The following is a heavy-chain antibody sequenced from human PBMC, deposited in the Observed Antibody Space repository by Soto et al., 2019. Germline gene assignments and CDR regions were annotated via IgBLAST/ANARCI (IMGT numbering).Heavy chain of an antibody. J-gene: IGHJ5*02. CDR2: INSDGSST. V-gene: IGHV3-74*01. CDR3: ARGTGNIVVVYNWFDP. D-gene: IGHD2-15*01. CDR1: GFTFSSYW. Sequence: GGSLRLSCAASGFTFSSYWMHWVRQAPGKGLVWVSHINSDGSSTSYADSVKGRFTISRDNAKNTLYLQMNSLRAEDTAVYYCARGTGNIVVVYNWFDPWGQGTLVTVSS.